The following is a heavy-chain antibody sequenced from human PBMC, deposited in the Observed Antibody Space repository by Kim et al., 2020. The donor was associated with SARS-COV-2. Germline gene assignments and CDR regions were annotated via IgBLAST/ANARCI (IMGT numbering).Heavy chain of an antibody. CDR3: ARVEQWLVQDFDY. V-gene: IGHV4-34*01. Sequence: SETLSLTCAVYGGSFSGYYWSWIRQPPGKGLEWIGEINHSGSTNYNPSLKSRVTISVDTSKNQFSLKLSSVTAADTAVYYCARVEQWLVQDFDYWGQGTLVTVSS. CDR1: GGSFSGYY. J-gene: IGHJ4*02. CDR2: INHSGST. D-gene: IGHD6-19*01.